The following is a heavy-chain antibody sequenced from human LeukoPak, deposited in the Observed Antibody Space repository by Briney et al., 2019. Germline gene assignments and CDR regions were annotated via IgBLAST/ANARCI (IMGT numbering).Heavy chain of an antibody. CDR1: GGSISSSSAY. V-gene: IGHV4-39*01. Sequence: PSETLSLTCTVSGGSISSSSAYWGWIRQPPGKGLEWIGSIYYSKNTYYNPSLKSRVTISADTSKNQFSLALGSVSATDTAVYYCVSPRGFSYGYFDYWGQGTLVTVSS. D-gene: IGHD5-18*01. J-gene: IGHJ4*02. CDR3: VSPRGFSYGYFDY. CDR2: IYYSKNT.